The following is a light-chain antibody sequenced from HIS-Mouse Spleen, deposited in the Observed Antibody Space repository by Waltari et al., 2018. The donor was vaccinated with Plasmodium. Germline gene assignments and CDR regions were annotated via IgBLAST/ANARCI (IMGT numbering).Light chain of an antibody. CDR2: DGS. Sequence: QSALTQPRSVSGSPGQSVTISCTGTSSDVGGYNYVSWYQQHPGKAPKLMISDGSKRPSGVPDRVSGSKSGNPASLTISVLQAEDEADYYCCSYAGSYTLVFGGGTKLTVL. V-gene: IGLV2-11*01. CDR1: SSDVGGYNY. CDR3: CSYAGSYTLV. J-gene: IGLJ3*02.